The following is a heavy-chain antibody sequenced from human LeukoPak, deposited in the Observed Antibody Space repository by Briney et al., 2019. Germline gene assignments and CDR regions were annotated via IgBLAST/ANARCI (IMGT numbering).Heavy chain of an antibody. Sequence: PGGSLRLSCAASGFTVSSNYMSWVRQAPGKGLEWVSVIYTGGSTSYADSVKSRFSISRDNAQNTLYLQMNSLRVEDTAVYYCRVAPAETDYWGQGTLVTVSS. CDR3: RVAPAETDY. V-gene: IGHV3-53*01. D-gene: IGHD2-2*01. CDR2: IYTGGST. J-gene: IGHJ4*02. CDR1: GFTVSSNY.